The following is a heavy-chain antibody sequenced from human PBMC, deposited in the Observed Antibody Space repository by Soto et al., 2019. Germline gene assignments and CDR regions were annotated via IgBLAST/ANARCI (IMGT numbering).Heavy chain of an antibody. J-gene: IGHJ4*02. Sequence: LCCASCRFTVNSYGVHGVRKNTGKGLEWVAVIWYDGSNKYYADSVKGRFTISRDNSKNTLYLQMNSLRAEDTAVYYCAKDRDIVVIPAAQIDYWGEGTLVSVSS. D-gene: IGHD2-2*01. CDR1: RFTVNSYG. CDR2: IWYDGSNK. V-gene: IGHV3-33*06. CDR3: AKDRDIVVIPAAQIDY.